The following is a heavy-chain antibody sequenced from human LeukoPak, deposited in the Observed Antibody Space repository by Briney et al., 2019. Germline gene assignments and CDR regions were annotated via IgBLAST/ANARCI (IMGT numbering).Heavy chain of an antibody. D-gene: IGHD2-15*01. CDR2: IYYSGST. CDR3: ARHGALCTGGSCTRFDP. V-gene: IGHV4-39*01. CDR1: GGSISSSNYY. Sequence: SETLSLTCTVSGGSISSSNYYWGWIRQPPGKGLEWIGTIYYSGSTYYNSSLKSRVTISVDTSKNHFSLKVSSVTATGTAMYYCARHGALCTGGSCTRFDPWGQGTLVTVSS. J-gene: IGHJ5*02.